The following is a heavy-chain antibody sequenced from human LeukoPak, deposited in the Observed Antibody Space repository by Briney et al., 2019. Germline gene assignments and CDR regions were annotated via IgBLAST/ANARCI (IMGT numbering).Heavy chain of an antibody. D-gene: IGHD4-17*01. CDR1: GLTLSDYY. J-gene: IGHJ4*02. V-gene: IGHV3-11*04. CDR2: ISSSGSTI. Sequence: VGSLRLSCAASGLTLSDYYMSWIRQAPGKGLEWVSYISSSGSTIYYADSVKGRFTISRDNAKNSLYLQMNSLIAEDTAVYYCAREVTTRGEIDYWGQGTLVTVSS. CDR3: AREVTTRGEIDY.